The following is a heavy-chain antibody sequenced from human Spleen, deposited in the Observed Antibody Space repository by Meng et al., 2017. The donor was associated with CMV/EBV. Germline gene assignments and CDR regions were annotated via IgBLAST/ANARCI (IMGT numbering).Heavy chain of an antibody. CDR1: GGSINSHY. D-gene: IGHD3-3*01. CDR3: ARSIWSSFFDY. V-gene: IGHV4-59*11. J-gene: IGHJ4*02. CDR2: IYYSGST. Sequence: ESLKISCTVSGGSINSHYWSWIRQPPGKGLESIGCIYYSGSTNYNPSLKSRVTISVDTSKNQFSLKLSSVTAADTAVYYCARSIWSSFFDYWGQGTLVTVSS.